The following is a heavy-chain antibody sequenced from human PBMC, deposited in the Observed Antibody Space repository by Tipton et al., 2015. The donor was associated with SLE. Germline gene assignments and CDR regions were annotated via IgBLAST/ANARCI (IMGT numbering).Heavy chain of an antibody. CDR1: GGSISSYY. CDR3: ARHAPGWFDP. Sequence: TLSLTCTVSGGSISSYYWSWNRPPPGKGLEWIGQIYYSGSTNYNPSLKSRVTLSVDTSKNQFSLRLSSVTAADTAVYYCARHAPGWFDPWGQGTLVTVSS. J-gene: IGHJ5*02. CDR2: IYYSGST. D-gene: IGHD3-10*01. V-gene: IGHV4-59*08.